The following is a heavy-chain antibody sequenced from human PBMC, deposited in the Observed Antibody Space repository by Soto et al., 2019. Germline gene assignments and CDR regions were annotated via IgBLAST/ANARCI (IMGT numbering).Heavy chain of an antibody. CDR2: IKQDGSEK. V-gene: IGHV3-7*01. CDR1: GFTFVGYW. J-gene: IGHJ6*03. Sequence: SLRLSCAASGFTFVGYWMSWVRQAPGKGLEWVANIKQDGSEKYYVDSVKGRFTISRDNAKNSLYLQMNSLRADDTAVYYCSRARNPYYYMDVWGKGTTVTVSS. CDR3: SRARNPYYYMDV.